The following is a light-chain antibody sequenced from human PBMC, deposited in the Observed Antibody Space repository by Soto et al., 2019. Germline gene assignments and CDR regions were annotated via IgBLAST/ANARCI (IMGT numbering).Light chain of an antibody. Sequence: QSVLTQPASVSASPGQSITISCTGTSSDVGGYNHVSWYQQHPGKAPKLMICDVFNRPSGISYRFSGSKSGNTASLTISGLQAEDEADYYCTSYTASSTQVFGGGTKLTVL. V-gene: IGLV2-14*03. CDR1: SSDVGGYNH. CDR2: DVF. CDR3: TSYTASSTQV. J-gene: IGLJ2*01.